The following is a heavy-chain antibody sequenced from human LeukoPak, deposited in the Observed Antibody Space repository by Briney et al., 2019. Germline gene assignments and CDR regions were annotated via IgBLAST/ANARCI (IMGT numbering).Heavy chain of an antibody. J-gene: IGHJ5*02. D-gene: IGHD3-10*01. V-gene: IGHV4-61*02. CDR2: IYTSGGT. CDR1: GGSISSGTYY. CDR3: ARGGNYYGSGSHYRFDP. Sequence: SETLSLTCTVSGGSISSGTYYWNWIRQTAGKGLEWIGRIYTSGGTSYNPSLKSRVIISVDTFKNQFSLKLSSVTAADTAVYYCARGGNYYGSGSHYRFDPWGQGTLVTVSS.